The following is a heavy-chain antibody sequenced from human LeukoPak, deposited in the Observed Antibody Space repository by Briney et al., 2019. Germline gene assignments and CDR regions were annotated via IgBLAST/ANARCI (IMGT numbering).Heavy chain of an antibody. J-gene: IGHJ6*02. D-gene: IGHD5-24*01. CDR2: IYSGDSDT. CDR1: GYTFTNYW. Sequence: GESLKISCKGSGYTFTNYWIGWVRQMSGEGLEWMGVIYSGDSDTRYSPSFQGQVTISVDKSISTAYLQWSSLKASDTAVYYCARVGRDVVPGYYYGMDVWGQGTTITVSS. CDR3: ARVGRDVVPGYYYGMDV. V-gene: IGHV5-51*01.